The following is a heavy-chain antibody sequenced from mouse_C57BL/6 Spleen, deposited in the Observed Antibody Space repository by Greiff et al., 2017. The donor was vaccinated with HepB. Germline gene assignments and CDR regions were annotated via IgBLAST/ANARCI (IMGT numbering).Heavy chain of an antibody. CDR1: GYSITSGYD. D-gene: IGHD2-4*01. Sequence: EVQRVESGPGMVKPSQSLSLTCTVTGYSITSGYDWHWIRHFPGNKLEWMGYISYSGSTNYNPSLKSRISITHDTSKNHFFLKLNSVTTEDTATYYCAREDDYGFAYWGQGTLVTVSA. CDR2: ISYSGST. J-gene: IGHJ3*01. CDR3: AREDDYGFAY. V-gene: IGHV3-1*01.